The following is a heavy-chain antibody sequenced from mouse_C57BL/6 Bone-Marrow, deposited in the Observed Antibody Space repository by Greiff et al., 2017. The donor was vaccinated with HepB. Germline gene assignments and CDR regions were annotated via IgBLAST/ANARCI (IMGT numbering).Heavy chain of an antibody. J-gene: IGHJ4*01. D-gene: IGHD2-5*01. Sequence: DVHLVESGGGLVQPGGSLKLSCAASGFTFSDYYMYWVRQTPEKRLEWVAYISNGGGSTYYPDTVKGRFTISRDNAKNTLYLQMSRLKSEDTAMYYCARRDYSNYAYAMDYWGQGTSVTVSS. CDR1: GFTFSDYY. V-gene: IGHV5-12*01. CDR2: ISNGGGST. CDR3: ARRDYSNYAYAMDY.